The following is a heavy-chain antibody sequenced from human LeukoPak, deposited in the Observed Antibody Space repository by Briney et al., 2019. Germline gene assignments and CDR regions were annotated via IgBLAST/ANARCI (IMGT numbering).Heavy chain of an antibody. CDR1: GYTFTTYG. V-gene: IGHV1-18*01. Sequence: ASVKVSCKASGYTFTTYGISWVRQAPGQGLDWMGWISAYSGNTNYAHKLQGRVTMTTDTSTSTAYMEMRRLRYDDTAVYYCARVWVGPHYYDSSGYVNWFDPWGQGTLVTVSS. CDR3: ARVWVGPHYYDSSGYVNWFDP. CDR2: ISAYSGNT. J-gene: IGHJ5*02. D-gene: IGHD3-22*01.